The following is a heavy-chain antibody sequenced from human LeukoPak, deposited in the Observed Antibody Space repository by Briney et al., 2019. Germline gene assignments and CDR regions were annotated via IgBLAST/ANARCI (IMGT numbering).Heavy chain of an antibody. CDR2: IHTSGSA. CDR3: VRDIVYLIDEDYG. V-gene: IGHV4-4*07. CDR1: GSSFNSYY. Sequence: PSETLSLTRTVSGSSFNSYYWSWIRQPAGKGLEWIGRIHTSGSADYSPSLQSRVTISVDMSKKEFSLKLTSVTAADTAVYYCVRDIVYLIDEDYGWGQGTLVTVSS. J-gene: IGHJ4*02. D-gene: IGHD4-17*01.